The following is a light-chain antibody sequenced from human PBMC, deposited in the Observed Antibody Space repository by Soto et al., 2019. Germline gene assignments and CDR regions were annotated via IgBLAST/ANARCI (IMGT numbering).Light chain of an antibody. CDR1: QSVSSN. CDR2: GAS. V-gene: IGKV3-20*01. CDR3: QQYGSSPIT. Sequence: EIVMTQTPATLSGSPGERATVSCGASQSVSSNLAWYQQKPGQAPRLLIYGASSRATGIPDRFSGSGSGTDFTLTISRLEPEDFAVYYCQQYGSSPITFGQGTRLEIK. J-gene: IGKJ5*01.